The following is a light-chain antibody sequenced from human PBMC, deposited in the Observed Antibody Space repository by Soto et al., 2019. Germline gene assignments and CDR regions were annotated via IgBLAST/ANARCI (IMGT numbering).Light chain of an antibody. V-gene: IGKV3-15*01. Sequence: EIVMTQSPATLSVSPGERATLSCRASQSVSSNLAWYQQKPGQAPRLLIYGASTRATGIPARFSGSGSGTEFTLTISSQQSEDFAVYYCQQYNNWPYTFGQGTKPEIK. J-gene: IGKJ2*01. CDR2: GAS. CDR1: QSVSSN. CDR3: QQYNNWPYT.